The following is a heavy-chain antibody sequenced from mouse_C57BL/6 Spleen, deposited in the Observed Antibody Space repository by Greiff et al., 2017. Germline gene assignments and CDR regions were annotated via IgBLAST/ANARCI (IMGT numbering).Heavy chain of an antibody. CDR1: GYTFTSYW. V-gene: IGHV1-69*01. J-gene: IGHJ3*01. CDR3: ARGGSGYVKEY. CDR2: IDPSDSYT. D-gene: IGHD3-2*02. Sequence: QVQLQQPGAELVMPGASVKLSCKASGYTFTSYWMHWVKQRPGQGLEWIGEIDPSDSYTNYNQKFKGKSTFTVDKSSSAAYMQRSSLTSEDSAVYCCARGGSGYVKEYWGQGTLVTVSA.